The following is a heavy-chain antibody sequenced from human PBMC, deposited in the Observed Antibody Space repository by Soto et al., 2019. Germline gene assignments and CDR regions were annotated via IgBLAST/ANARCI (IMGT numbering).Heavy chain of an antibody. CDR2: INHSGST. Sequence: SETLSLTCAVYGGSFSGYYWSWIRQPPGKGLEWIGEINHSGSTNYNPSLKSRVTISVDTSKNQFSLKLSSVTAADTAVYYCARGGVVVAARRYFDYWGQETLVTVSS. CDR1: GGSFSGYY. J-gene: IGHJ4*02. V-gene: IGHV4-34*01. CDR3: ARGGVVVAARRYFDY. D-gene: IGHD2-15*01.